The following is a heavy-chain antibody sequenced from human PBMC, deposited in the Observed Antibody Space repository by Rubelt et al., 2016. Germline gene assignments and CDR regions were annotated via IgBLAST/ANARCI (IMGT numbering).Heavy chain of an antibody. D-gene: IGHD6-13*01. J-gene: IGHJ5*02. CDR2: IYYSKSA. Sequence: ISSGGYYWSWIRQHPGKGLEWIGYIYYSKSASYNPSLKSRVTISVDTSKNQFSLKLISVTAADTAVYYCARGVKESSSWYTTWGQGTLVTVSS. V-gene: IGHV4-31*02. CDR1: ISSGGYY. CDR3: ARGVKESSSWYTT.